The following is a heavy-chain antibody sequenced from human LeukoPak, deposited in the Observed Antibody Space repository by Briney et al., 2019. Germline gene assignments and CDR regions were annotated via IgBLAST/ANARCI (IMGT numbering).Heavy chain of an antibody. J-gene: IGHJ4*02. CDR3: ARVIVPVVVPAAFDY. CDR1: GYTFTGYY. Sequence: ASXXVSCKASGYTFTGYYMHWVRQAPGQGLEWMGRINPNSGGTNYAQKFQGRVTMTRDTSISTPYMELSRLRSDDTAVYYCARVIVPVVVPAAFDYWGQGTLVTVSS. CDR2: INPNSGGT. V-gene: IGHV1-2*06. D-gene: IGHD2-2*01.